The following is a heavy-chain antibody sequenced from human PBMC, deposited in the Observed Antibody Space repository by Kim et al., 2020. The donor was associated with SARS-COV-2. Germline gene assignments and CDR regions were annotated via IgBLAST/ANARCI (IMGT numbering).Heavy chain of an antibody. J-gene: IGHJ6*02. CDR3: AKPRQYYGSGSLDV. D-gene: IGHD3-10*01. CDR2: ISGSGGST. Sequence: GGSLRLSCAASGFTFSSYAMSWVRQAPGKGLEWVSAISGSGGSTYYADSVKGRFTISRDNSKNTLYLQMNSLRAEDTAVYYCAKPRQYYGSGSLDVWGQGTTVTVSS. V-gene: IGHV3-23*01. CDR1: GFTFSSYA.